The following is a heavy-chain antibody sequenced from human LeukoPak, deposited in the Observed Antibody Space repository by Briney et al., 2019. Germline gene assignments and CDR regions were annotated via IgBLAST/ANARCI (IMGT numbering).Heavy chain of an antibody. Sequence: PGGSLRLSCAASGFTFSSYSMNWVRQAPGKGLEWVSSISSSSSYIYYADSVKGRFTISRDNAKNSLYLQMNSLRAEDTAVYYCARGPSPTLLRRGWFDPWGQGTLVTVSS. CDR3: ARGPSPTLLRRGWFDP. D-gene: IGHD3-22*01. CDR2: ISSSSSYI. CDR1: GFTFSSYS. J-gene: IGHJ5*02. V-gene: IGHV3-21*01.